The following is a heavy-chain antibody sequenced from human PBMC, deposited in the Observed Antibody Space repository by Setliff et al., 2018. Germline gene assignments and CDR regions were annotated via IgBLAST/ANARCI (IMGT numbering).Heavy chain of an antibody. CDR3: AREPSPSDALDI. J-gene: IGHJ3*02. Sequence: SETLSLTCTVSGDYISSQYWSWIRQPPGKGLEWIGYISNRGSTDYNPSLKGRVTISLDRSENEFSLNLTSVTAADTAVYFCAREPSPSDALDIWGQGTMVTVSS. CDR2: ISNRGST. V-gene: IGHV4-4*08. CDR1: GDYISSQY.